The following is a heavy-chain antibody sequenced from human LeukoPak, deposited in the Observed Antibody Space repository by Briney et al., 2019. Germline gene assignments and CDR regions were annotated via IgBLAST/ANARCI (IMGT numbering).Heavy chain of an antibody. CDR3: VGCVVVPAADRASLAHNYYYYYMDV. CDR2: IYTSGRK. Sequence: PSQTLSLTCTVSGGSISSGSYYWGWIRQPAGKGLEWIGRIYTSGRKNYNPSHKRRFTISVDTSKNKFSLKMSYLTADDTAVYYCVGCVVVPAADRASLAHNYYYYYMDVWGKGTTVTVSS. V-gene: IGHV4-61*02. D-gene: IGHD2-2*01. J-gene: IGHJ6*03. CDR1: GGSISSGSYY.